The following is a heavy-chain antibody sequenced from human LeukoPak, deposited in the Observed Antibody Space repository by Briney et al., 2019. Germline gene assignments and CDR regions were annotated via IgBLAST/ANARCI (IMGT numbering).Heavy chain of an antibody. CDR3: ASLGDSGDSNY. V-gene: IGHV4-34*01. CDR2: INHSGST. J-gene: IGHJ4*02. Sequence: PSETLSLTCAVYGGSFSGYYWSWIRQPPGKGLEWIGEINHSGSTNYNPSFKSRVTISVDTSKNQFSLKLSSVTAADTAVYYCASLGDSGDSNYWGQGTLVTVSS. CDR1: GGSFSGYY. D-gene: IGHD3-10*01.